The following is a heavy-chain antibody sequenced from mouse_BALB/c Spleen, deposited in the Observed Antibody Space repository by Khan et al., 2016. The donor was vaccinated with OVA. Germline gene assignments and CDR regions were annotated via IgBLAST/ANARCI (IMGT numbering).Heavy chain of an antibody. D-gene: IGHD1-1*02. J-gene: IGHJ3*01. CDR3: TRRGLFGIFVY. CDR2: INPSSGYN. CDR1: GYAFTTYW. Sequence: QVQLQQSGAELAKPGSSVKMSCVASGYAFTTYWMHWIKKRPGQGLEWIGYINPSSGYNENNQKFKDKATLTTDASSSTAYMQLSSLTSEDSAGYYCTRRGLFGIFVYWGQGTQVTVSA. V-gene: IGHV1-7*01.